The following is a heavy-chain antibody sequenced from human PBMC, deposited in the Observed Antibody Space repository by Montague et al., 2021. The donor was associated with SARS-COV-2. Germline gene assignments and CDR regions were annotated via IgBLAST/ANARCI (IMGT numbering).Heavy chain of an antibody. CDR2: IYWNDDK. D-gene: IGHD6-19*01. V-gene: IGHV2-5*01. Sequence: PALVKPTQTLTLTCTFSGFSLDSRGMGVGWIRQPPGKALECLALIYWNDDKRYSPSLKTRLTVTKDTSKNQVVLTMTDVDPVDTATYFCAHKNSGWPIEFANWGQGALVTVSS. CDR1: GFSLDSRGMG. J-gene: IGHJ4*02. CDR3: AHKNSGWPIEFAN.